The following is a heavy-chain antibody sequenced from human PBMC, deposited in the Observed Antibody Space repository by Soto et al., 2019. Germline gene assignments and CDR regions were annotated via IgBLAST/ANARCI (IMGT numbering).Heavy chain of an antibody. Sequence: ASVKVSCKASGYTFTSYDIYWVRQATGQGLEWMGWMNPNTGNSGYAQKFQGRVTVTSDTSINTVHMELSSLRSEDTAVYYCARRAETNGWNGFGADKYYFNFWGQGTLVTVSS. J-gene: IGHJ4*02. D-gene: IGHD1-1*01. CDR2: MNPNTGNS. V-gene: IGHV1-8*01. CDR1: GYTFTSYD. CDR3: ARRAETNGWNGFGADKYYFNF.